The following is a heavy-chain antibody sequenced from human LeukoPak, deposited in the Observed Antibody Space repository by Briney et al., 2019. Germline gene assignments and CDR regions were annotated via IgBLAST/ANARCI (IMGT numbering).Heavy chain of an antibody. CDR2: INPNSGGT. V-gene: IGHV1-2*02. D-gene: IGHD1-1*01. J-gene: IGHJ4*02. CDR3: AREGWNAFDY. CDR1: GYTFTGYY. Sequence: ASVKVSCKASGYTFTGYYMHWVRQAPGQGLEWMGWINPNSGGTNYAQKFQDRVTMSRDTSVSTAYMELSRLRSDDTAVYYCAREGWNAFDYWGQGTLVTVSS.